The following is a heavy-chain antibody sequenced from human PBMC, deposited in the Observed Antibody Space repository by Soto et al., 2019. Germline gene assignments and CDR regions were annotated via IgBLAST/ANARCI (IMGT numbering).Heavy chain of an antibody. D-gene: IGHD2-2*01. V-gene: IGHV3-30*18. CDR2: ISNDGTYK. CDR1: GFTFSYYH. Sequence: QVQLVESGGGVVRPGGSLRLSCAASGFTFSYYHIHWVRQAPGKGLEWLTVISNDGTYKYYADSVKGRFPISRDNSKNTLYLQMDGLRAEDTAVYYGAKDPSPTRDHYFIMDVWGQGTTVTVSS. CDR3: AKDPSPTRDHYFIMDV. J-gene: IGHJ6*02.